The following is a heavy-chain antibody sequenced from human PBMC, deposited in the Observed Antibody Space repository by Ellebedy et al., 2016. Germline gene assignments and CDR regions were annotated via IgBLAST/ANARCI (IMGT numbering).Heavy chain of an antibody. Sequence: GGSLRISXAASRFTVRSNYMTWVRQAPGKGLEWVAFIYNHGQTYYADSVKGRFTISRDTSVNTLYLHMTNLRAEDTAIYYCATGTYGASDVWGQGTRVTVSS. CDR3: ATGTYGASDV. J-gene: IGHJ3*01. CDR2: IYNHGQT. D-gene: IGHD4-17*01. V-gene: IGHV3-53*01. CDR1: RFTVRSNY.